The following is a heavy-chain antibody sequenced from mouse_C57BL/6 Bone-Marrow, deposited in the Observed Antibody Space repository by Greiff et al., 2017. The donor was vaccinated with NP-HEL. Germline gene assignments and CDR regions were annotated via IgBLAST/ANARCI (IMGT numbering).Heavy chain of an antibody. CDR1: GYTFTSYW. CDR2: IDPSDSYT. D-gene: IGHD2-2*01. J-gene: IGHJ4*01. Sequence: QVQLQQPGAELVMPGASVKLSCKASGYTFTSYWMHWVKQRPGQGLEWIGEIDPSDSYTNYNQKFKGKSTLTVDKSSSTAYMQLSSLTSEDSAVYYCARRGMVTNYAMDYWGQGTSVTVSS. CDR3: ARRGMVTNYAMDY. V-gene: IGHV1-69*01.